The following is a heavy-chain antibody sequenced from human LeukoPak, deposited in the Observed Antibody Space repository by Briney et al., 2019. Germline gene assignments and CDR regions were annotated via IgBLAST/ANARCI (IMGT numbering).Heavy chain of an antibody. CDR3: AKDPGWFDS. V-gene: IGHV3-23*01. J-gene: IGHJ5*01. CDR2: ITTSGATT. Sequence: PGGSLRLSCAASGFTFSIYAMSWVRQAPGKGLEWVSAITTSGATTYYADSVKGRFTISRDNSKNMLYLQMNSLRAEDTAVYYRAKDPGWFDSWGQGTLVTVSS. CDR1: GFTFSIYA.